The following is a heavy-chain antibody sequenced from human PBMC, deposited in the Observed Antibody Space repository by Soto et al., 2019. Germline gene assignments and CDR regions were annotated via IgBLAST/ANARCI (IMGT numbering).Heavy chain of an antibody. J-gene: IGHJ1*01. CDR3: VKDESINWYSGHFRH. V-gene: IGHV3-9*01. Sequence: GGSLRLSCAASGFTFDDYATHWVRQVPGKGLEWVSGINWNSGSIGYGDSVKGRFAISRDNAKNSLHLQMNSLSAEDTAFYYCVKDESINWYSGHFRHWGQGTLVTVSS. D-gene: IGHD6-13*01. CDR2: INWNSGSI. CDR1: GFTFDDYA.